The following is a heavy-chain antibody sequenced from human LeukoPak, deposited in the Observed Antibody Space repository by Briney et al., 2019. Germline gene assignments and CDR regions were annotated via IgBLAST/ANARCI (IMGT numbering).Heavy chain of an antibody. CDR1: GFTFDDYA. D-gene: IGHD1-26*01. Sequence: GRSLRLSCAASGFTFDDYAMHWVRQAPGKGLEWVSAIRGSGGSTYYADSVKGRFTISRDNSKNTLYLQMNSLRAEDTAVYYCAKVISGSYSYFDYWGQGTLVTVSS. V-gene: IGHV3-23*01. CDR3: AKVISGSYSYFDY. J-gene: IGHJ4*02. CDR2: IRGSGGST.